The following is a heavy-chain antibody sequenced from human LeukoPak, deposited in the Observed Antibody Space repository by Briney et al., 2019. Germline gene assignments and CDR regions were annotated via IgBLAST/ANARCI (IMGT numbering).Heavy chain of an antibody. J-gene: IGHJ3*02. Sequence: ASVKVSCKASGYTFTSYGISWVRQAPGQWLEWMGWISAYNGNTNYAQKLQGRVTMTTDTSTSTAYMELRSLRSDDTAVYYCARDDCSSTSCYMGAFDIWGQGTMVTVSS. V-gene: IGHV1-18*01. CDR3: ARDDCSSTSCYMGAFDI. CDR1: GYTFTSYG. D-gene: IGHD2-2*01. CDR2: ISAYNGNT.